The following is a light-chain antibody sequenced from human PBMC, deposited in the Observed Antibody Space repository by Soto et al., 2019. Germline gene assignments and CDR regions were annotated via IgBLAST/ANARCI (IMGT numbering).Light chain of an antibody. V-gene: IGKV3-20*01. CDR2: GAS. CDR3: QQYGASPFT. Sequence: VVLTQSPATLSLSPGDRATLSCRASRHVYINALGWYQQKPGRTPTLLIYGASTRATDIPDRFSATGFGTDFSHTNSGVEPEDSAVYYCQQYGASPFTFGPGTRLEI. J-gene: IGKJ3*01. CDR1: RHVYINA.